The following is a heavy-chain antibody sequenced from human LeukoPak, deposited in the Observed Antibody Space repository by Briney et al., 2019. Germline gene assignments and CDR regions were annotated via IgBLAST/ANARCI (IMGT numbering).Heavy chain of an antibody. J-gene: IGHJ5*02. CDR2: INPDGSQK. CDR3: VRQMIRFWFDP. V-gene: IGHV3-7*01. Sequence: GGSLILSCAASGFPFSLYWMTWVRQSPGKGLEWVADINPDGSQKYSVDSVKGRFTISRDNAKNSLFLQMNSLRAEDTAVYYCVRQMIRFWFDPWGQGTQVTVSS. D-gene: IGHD3-16*01. CDR1: GFPFSLYW.